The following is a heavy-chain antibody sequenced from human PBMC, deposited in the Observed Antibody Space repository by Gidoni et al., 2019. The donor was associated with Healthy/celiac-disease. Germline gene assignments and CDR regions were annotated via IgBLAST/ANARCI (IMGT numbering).Heavy chain of an antibody. V-gene: IGHV4-4*02. J-gene: IGHJ3*02. Sequence: QVQLQESGPGLVKPSGTLSLTCAVSGGSIRSSNWWLWVRQPPGTGLEWIGEIEHSGSTNYNPSLKSRVTISVDKSKNQFSLKLSSVTAADTAVYYCARTPGYKLPIHDAFDIWGQGTMVTVSS. CDR1: GGSIRSSNW. CDR2: IEHSGST. D-gene: IGHD2-2*01. CDR3: ARTPGYKLPIHDAFDI.